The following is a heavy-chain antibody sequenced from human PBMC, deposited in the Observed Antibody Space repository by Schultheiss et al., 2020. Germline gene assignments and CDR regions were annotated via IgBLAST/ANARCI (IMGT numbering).Heavy chain of an antibody. CDR2: ISYDGSNK. V-gene: IGHV3-30*18. CDR1: GFTFSSYG. CDR3: AKDLDYLDAFDI. Sequence: GGSLRLSCAASGFTFSSYGMHWVRQAPGKGLEWVAVISYDGSNKYYADSVKGRFTISRDNSKNTLYLQMNSLRAEDTAVYYCAKDLDYLDAFDIWGQGTMVTVSS. D-gene: IGHD4-11*01. J-gene: IGHJ3*02.